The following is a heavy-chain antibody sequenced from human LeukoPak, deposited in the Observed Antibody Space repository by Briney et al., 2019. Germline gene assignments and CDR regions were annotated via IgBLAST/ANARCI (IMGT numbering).Heavy chain of an antibody. CDR2: INPNSGGT. D-gene: IGHD3-3*01. Sequence: ASVKVSCKASGYTFIGYYMHWVRQAPGQGLEWMGWINPNSGGTNYAQKFQGRVTMTRDTSISTAYMELSRLRSDDTAVYYCARDLEGYNWFDPWGQGTLVTVSS. V-gene: IGHV1-2*02. CDR3: ARDLEGYNWFDP. J-gene: IGHJ5*02. CDR1: GYTFIGYY.